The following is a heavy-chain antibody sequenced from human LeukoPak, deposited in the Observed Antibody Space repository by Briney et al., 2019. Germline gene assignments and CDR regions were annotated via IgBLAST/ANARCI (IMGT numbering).Heavy chain of an antibody. CDR1: GGSISSGDYY. V-gene: IGHV4-30-4*08. Sequence: SETLSLTCTVSGGSISSGDYYWSWIRQPPGKGLEWIGYIYYSGSTYYNPSLKSRVTISVDTSKNQFSLKLSSVTAADTAVYYRARVGTYCSSTSCSDYYYYMDVWGKGTTVTVSS. CDR2: IYYSGST. CDR3: ARVGTYCSSTSCSDYYYYMDV. J-gene: IGHJ6*03. D-gene: IGHD2-2*01.